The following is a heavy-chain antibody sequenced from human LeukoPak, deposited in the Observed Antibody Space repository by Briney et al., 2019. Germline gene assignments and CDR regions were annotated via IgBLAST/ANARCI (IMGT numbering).Heavy chain of an antibody. CDR3: ARDGHGDGILSGYSYFGMDV. D-gene: IGHD3-9*01. CDR2: ITISSNYI. Sequence: GGSLRLSCAASGFSLSSYSMDWVRQAPGKGLEWVSSITISSNYIYYADSVKGRFTISRDNAKNSLYLQTNSLRAEDTAVYFCARDGHGDGILSGYSYFGMDVWGQGTTVTVSS. J-gene: IGHJ6*02. V-gene: IGHV3-21*01. CDR1: GFSLSSYS.